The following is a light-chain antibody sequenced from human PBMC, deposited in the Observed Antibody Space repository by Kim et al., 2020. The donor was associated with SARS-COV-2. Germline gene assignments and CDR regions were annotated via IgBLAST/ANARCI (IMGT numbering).Light chain of an antibody. Sequence: SYELTQPPSVSVSPGQTASITCSGDKLGDKYASWYQQKPGQSPVVVIFRDNRRPSGIPERFSGSNSGNTATLTNSGTQAMDEADYYCQAWDSSIYVFGTGTKVTVL. CDR2: RDN. V-gene: IGLV3-1*01. CDR3: QAWDSSIYV. J-gene: IGLJ1*01. CDR1: KLGDKY.